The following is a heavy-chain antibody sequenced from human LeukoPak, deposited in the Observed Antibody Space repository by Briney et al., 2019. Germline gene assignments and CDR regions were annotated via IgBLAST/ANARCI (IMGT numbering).Heavy chain of an antibody. V-gene: IGHV3-21*01. J-gene: IGHJ1*01. CDR3: TSWGDTTAEYFQR. Sequence: KTGGSLRLSCAASGFTFSSYSMNWVRQAPGKGLEWVSSIDTSTTYMTYADSVKGRFTISRDNAQNSMYLQMNSLRVEDTAVYYCTSWGDTTAEYFQRWGQGTLVTVSS. D-gene: IGHD2-21*02. CDR1: GFTFSSYS. CDR2: IDTSTTYM.